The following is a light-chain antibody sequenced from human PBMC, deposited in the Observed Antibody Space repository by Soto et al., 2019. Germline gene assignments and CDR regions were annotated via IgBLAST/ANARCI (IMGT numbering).Light chain of an antibody. CDR1: QSVSSNF. CDR3: QQYGSSPT. Sequence: EIVLTQSPGTLSSSPGERATLSCRASQSVSSNFLAWYQQKPGQTPRLLIYGASSRATGIPDRFSGSGSGTDFSLTISRLEPEDFAVSYCQQYGSSPTFGQGTKV. J-gene: IGKJ1*01. V-gene: IGKV3-20*01. CDR2: GAS.